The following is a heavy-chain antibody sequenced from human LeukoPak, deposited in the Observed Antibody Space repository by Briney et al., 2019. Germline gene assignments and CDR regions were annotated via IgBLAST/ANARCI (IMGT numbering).Heavy chain of an antibody. J-gene: IGHJ6*03. CDR3: ARDGLNTMVRGKIHYYYMDV. Sequence: SETLSLTCTVSGGSISSGSYYWSWIRQPAGKGLEWIGRIYTSGSTHYNPSLKSRVTISVDTSKNQFSLKLSSVTAADTAVYYCARDGLNTMVRGKIHYYYMDVWGKGTTVTISS. CDR2: IYTSGST. CDR1: GGSISSGSYY. D-gene: IGHD3-10*01. V-gene: IGHV4-61*02.